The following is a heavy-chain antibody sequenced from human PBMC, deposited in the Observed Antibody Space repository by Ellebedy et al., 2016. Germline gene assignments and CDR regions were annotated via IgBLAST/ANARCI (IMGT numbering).Heavy chain of an antibody. J-gene: IGHJ4*02. CDR2: ISYDGSNK. CDR1: GFTFSNYA. V-gene: IGHV3-30*03. CDR3: ARTTTVTMIDY. D-gene: IGHD4-17*01. Sequence: GGSLRLXCTASGFTFSNYAIHWVRQAPGKGLEWVAVISYDGSNKYYADSVKGRFTISRDNSKNTLYLQMNSLRAEDTAVYYCARTTTVTMIDYWGQGTLVTVSS.